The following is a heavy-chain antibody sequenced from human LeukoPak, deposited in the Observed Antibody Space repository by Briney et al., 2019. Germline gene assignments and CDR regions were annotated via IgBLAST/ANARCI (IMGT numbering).Heavy chain of an antibody. CDR1: GYTFTGYY. CDR2: INPNSGGT. V-gene: IGHV1-2*02. CDR3: VREDDSSGSWDY. Sequence: GPVKVSCKASGYTFTGYYMHWVRQAPGQGLEWMGWINPNSGGTNYAQKFQGRVTMTRDTSISTAYMELSRLRSEDTAVYYCVREDDSSGSWDYWGQGSLVTVSS. D-gene: IGHD3-22*01. J-gene: IGHJ4*02.